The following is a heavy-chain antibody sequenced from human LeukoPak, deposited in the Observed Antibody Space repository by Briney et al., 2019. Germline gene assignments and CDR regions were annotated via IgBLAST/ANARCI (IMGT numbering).Heavy chain of an antibody. V-gene: IGHV1-2*02. CDR2: ISPKTGDT. CDR1: GYTFTGHY. Sequence: ASVKVSCKASGYTFTGHYLHWVRQAPGQGLEWMGWISPKTGDTKYAQKFEGRVTMTRDTSISTAYMELSRLRSDDTAVYYCASTTTSSYYYYYYGMDVWGQGTTVTVSS. CDR3: ASTTTSSYYYYYYGMDV. J-gene: IGHJ6*02. D-gene: IGHD1-1*01.